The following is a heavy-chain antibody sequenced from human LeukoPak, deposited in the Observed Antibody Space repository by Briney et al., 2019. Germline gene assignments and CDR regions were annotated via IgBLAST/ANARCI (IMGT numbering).Heavy chain of an antibody. J-gene: IGHJ4*02. CDR1: GYTFTGYY. Sequence: ASVKVSCKASGYTFTGYYMHWVRQAPGQGLEWMGWINPNSGGTNYAQKFQGRVTMTRDTSISTAYMELSSLRSEDTAIYYCARGDGGNYDGFYFDFWGQGTLVTVSS. V-gene: IGHV1-2*02. D-gene: IGHD5-24*01. CDR3: ARGDGGNYDGFYFDF. CDR2: INPNSGGT.